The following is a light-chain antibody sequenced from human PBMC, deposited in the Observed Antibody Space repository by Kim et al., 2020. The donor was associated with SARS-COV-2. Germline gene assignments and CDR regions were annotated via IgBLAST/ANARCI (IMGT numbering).Light chain of an antibody. CDR3: QQYNNWPPWT. CDR1: QSVSSN. J-gene: IGKJ1*01. V-gene: IGKV3-15*01. Sequence: SPGERATLSCRASQSVSSNLAWYQQKPGQAPRLLIYGASTRATGIPARFSGSGSGTEFTLTISSLQSEDFAVYYCQQYNNWPPWTFGQGTKMDIK. CDR2: GAS.